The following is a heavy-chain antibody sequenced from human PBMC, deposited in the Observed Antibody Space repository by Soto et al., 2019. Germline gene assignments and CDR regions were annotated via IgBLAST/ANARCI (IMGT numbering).Heavy chain of an antibody. CDR1: GFTFSNAW. D-gene: IGHD3-16*02. J-gene: IGHJ1*01. V-gene: IGHV3-15*01. CDR3: TTHRDYDYVWGRYRDTF. Sequence: PGGSLRLSCAASGFTFSNAWMSWVRQAPGLGLEWVGRIKSKTDGGTTDYAAPVKGRFTISRDDSKNTVYLQISSLKTADTAVYYCTTHRDYDYVWGRYRDTFWGQGTLVTVSS. CDR2: IKSKTDGGTT.